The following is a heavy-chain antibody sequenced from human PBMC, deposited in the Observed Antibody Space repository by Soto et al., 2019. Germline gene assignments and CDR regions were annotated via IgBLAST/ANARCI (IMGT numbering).Heavy chain of an antibody. CDR3: AKFKGRSYYYYFDY. J-gene: IGHJ4*02. D-gene: IGHD3-10*01. CDR2: ISGSGGST. CDR1: GFTFSSYA. Sequence: PGGSLRLSCAASGFTFSSYAMSWVRQAPGKGLEWVPAISGSGGSTYYADSVKGRFTISRDNSKNTLYLQMNSLRAEDTAVYYCAKFKGRSYYYYFDYWGQGTLVTVSS. V-gene: IGHV3-23*01.